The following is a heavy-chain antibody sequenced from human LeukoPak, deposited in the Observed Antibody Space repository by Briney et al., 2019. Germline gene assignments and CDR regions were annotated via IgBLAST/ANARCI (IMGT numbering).Heavy chain of an antibody. CDR2: IGGSGATT. Sequence: GGSLRLSCAASGFTFSSYAMSWVRQAPGKGLEWDSAIGGSGATTYYVDSVKGRFTISRDNSKNTLYLQINSLIAEDTAVYYCASSRWLRHFDYWGQGTLVTVSS. D-gene: IGHD5-12*01. CDR3: ASSRWLRHFDY. V-gene: IGHV3-23*01. J-gene: IGHJ4*02. CDR1: GFTFSSYA.